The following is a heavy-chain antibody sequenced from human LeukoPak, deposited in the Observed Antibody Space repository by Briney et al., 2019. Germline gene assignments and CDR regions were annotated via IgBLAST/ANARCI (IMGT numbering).Heavy chain of an antibody. CDR2: INPSCGST. Sequence: ASVKVSCKASGYTFTSYYMHWVRQAPGQGLEWMGIINPSCGSTSNAHRLQGRVTMTRDTSTSTVYMELSSLRSEDTAVYYCASSNGYCSSTSCYNHAFDIWGQGTMVTVSS. J-gene: IGHJ3*02. CDR1: GYTFTSYY. D-gene: IGHD2-2*02. CDR3: ASSNGYCSSTSCYNHAFDI. V-gene: IGHV1-46*03.